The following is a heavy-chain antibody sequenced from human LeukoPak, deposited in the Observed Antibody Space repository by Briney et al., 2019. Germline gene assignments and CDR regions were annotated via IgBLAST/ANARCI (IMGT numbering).Heavy chain of an antibody. J-gene: IGHJ4*02. CDR2: IDSDGRIT. CDR1: GFTFSSHW. D-gene: IGHD3-10*01. Sequence: PGGSLRLSCAASGFTFSSHWMHWVRQAPGKGLVWVSRIDSDGRITTYADSVKGRFTISRDNAKNTLYLQMNSLRAEDTAVYYCARGLGGTGDHWGQGTLVTVSS. CDR3: ARGLGGTGDH. V-gene: IGHV3-74*01.